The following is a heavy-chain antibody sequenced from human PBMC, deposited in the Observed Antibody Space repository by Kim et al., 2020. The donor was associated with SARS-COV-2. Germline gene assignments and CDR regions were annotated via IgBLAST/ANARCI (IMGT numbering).Heavy chain of an antibody. CDR1: GFTFSSYG. CDR3: SRDIPTVTTYYYYYGMDV. CDR2: IWYDGSNK. J-gene: IGHJ6*02. Sequence: GGSLRLSCAASGFTFSSYGMHWVRQAPGKGLEWVAVIWYDGSNKYYADSVKGRFTISRDNSKNTLYLQMNSLRAEDTAVYYCSRDIPTVTTYYYYYGMDVWGQGPQVTVSS. V-gene: IGHV3-33*01. D-gene: IGHD4-17*01.